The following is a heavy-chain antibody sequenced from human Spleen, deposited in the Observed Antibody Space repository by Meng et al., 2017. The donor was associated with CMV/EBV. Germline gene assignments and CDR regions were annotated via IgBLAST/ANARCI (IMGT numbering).Heavy chain of an antibody. D-gene: IGHD2-2*02. V-gene: IGHV1-69*10. CDR3: AVIVVPAAIGGLPQTPSAYYYYGRDV. Sequence: SVKVSCKASGGTFSSYAISWVRQAPGQGLEWMGGIIPILGIANYAQKFQGRVTITADKSTSTAYMELSSLRSEDTAVYYCAVIVVPAAIGGLPQTPSAYYYYGRDVWGQGTTVTVSS. CDR2: IIPILGIA. CDR1: GGTFSSYA. J-gene: IGHJ6*02.